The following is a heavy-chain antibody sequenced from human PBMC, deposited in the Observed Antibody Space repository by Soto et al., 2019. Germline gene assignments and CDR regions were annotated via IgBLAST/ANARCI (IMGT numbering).Heavy chain of an antibody. CDR2: IYYSGST. V-gene: IGHV4-39*01. D-gene: IGHD2-15*01. CDR1: GGSISSSSYY. J-gene: IGHJ4*02. Sequence: QLQLQESGPGLVKPSETLSLTCTVSGGSISSSSYYWGWIRRPPGKGLEWIGSIYYSGSTYYNPSLKSRVTISVDTSKNQFSLKLSSVTAADTAVYYCATLGYCSGGSCYYFDYWGQGTLVTVSS. CDR3: ATLGYCSGGSCYYFDY.